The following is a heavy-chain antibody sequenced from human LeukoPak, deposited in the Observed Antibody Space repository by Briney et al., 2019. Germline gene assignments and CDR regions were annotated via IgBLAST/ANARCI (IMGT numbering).Heavy chain of an antibody. CDR2: IYTTGST. J-gene: IGHJ4*02. D-gene: IGHD3-10*01. CDR1: GGSISTFY. V-gene: IGHV4-4*07. Sequence: KASETLSLTCTVSGGSISTFYWSWIRQTAGKGLEWIGRIYTTGSTNYNPSLKSRVTMSVDTSKNQFSLKLSSVTAADMAVYYCARDDYTYYYGSGSRAALDYWGQGTLVTVSS. CDR3: ARDDYTYYYGSGSRAALDY.